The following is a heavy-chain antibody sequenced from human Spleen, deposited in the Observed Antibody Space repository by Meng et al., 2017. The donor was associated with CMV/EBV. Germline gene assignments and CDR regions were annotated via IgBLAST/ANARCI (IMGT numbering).Heavy chain of an antibody. D-gene: IGHD1-26*01. CDR2: IGSGGSAM. Sequence: GGSLRLSCAASGFTFGSYEMNWVRQAPGKGLEWVSYIGSGGSAMYYADSVKGRFTISRDNAKNLLFLQINSLRVEDTAVYYCARWYSGSSNYYFYYGFDVWGQGTAVTVSS. V-gene: IGHV3-48*03. CDR1: GFTFGSYE. J-gene: IGHJ6*02. CDR3: ARWYSGSSNYYFYYGFDV.